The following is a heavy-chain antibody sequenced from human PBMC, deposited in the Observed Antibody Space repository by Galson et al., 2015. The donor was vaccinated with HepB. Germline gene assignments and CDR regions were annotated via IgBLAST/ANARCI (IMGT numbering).Heavy chain of an antibody. J-gene: IGHJ5*02. CDR1: GYSFTSYW. V-gene: IGHV5-10-1*01. CDR3: ARSLGYCSGGSCRNWFDP. Sequence: QSGAEVKKPGGSLRISCKGSGYSFTSYWISWVRQMPGKGLEWMGRIDPSDSYTNYSPSFQGHVTISADKSISTAYLQWSSLKASDTAMYYCARSLGYCSGGSCRNWFDPWGQGTLVTVSS. CDR2: IDPSDSYT. D-gene: IGHD2-15*01.